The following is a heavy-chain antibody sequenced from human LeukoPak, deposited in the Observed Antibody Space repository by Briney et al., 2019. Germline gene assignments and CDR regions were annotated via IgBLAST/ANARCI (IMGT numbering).Heavy chain of an antibody. CDR3: AKTSLSNASCQYYYMDV. CDR2: IRFDGTSK. D-gene: IGHD3-16*02. J-gene: IGHJ6*03. CDR1: GFTFSNYG. V-gene: IGHV3-30*02. Sequence: GGSLRLSCAASGFTFSNYGMHWVRQAPGKGLEWVAFIRFDGTSKYYADSVKGRFTISRDNSQNTESLQVNNLRTEDTALYYCAKTSLSNASCQYYYMDVGGKGTTVTVSS.